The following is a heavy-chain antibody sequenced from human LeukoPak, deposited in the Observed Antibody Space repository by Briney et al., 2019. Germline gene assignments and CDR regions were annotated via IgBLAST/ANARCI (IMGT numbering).Heavy chain of an antibody. CDR3: ALPPSFNY. Sequence: PGGSLRLSCAASGFTFSSYAMHWVRQAPGKGLEWVAVISYDGSNKYYADTVKGRFTISRDNSENMLCLQMNSLRAEDTAVYYCALPPSFNYWGQGTLVTVSS. V-gene: IGHV3-30-3*01. CDR2: ISYDGSNK. J-gene: IGHJ4*02. CDR1: GFTFSSYA.